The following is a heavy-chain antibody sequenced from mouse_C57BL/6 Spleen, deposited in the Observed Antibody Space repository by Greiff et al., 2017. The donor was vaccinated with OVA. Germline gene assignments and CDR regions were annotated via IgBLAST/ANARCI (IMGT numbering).Heavy chain of an antibody. CDR1: GYTFTDYN. CDR3: ARRTYDYPYAMDY. CDR2: INPNNGGT. D-gene: IGHD2-4*01. V-gene: IGHV1-22*01. Sequence: EVQLQESGPELVKPGASVKMSCKASGYTFTDYNMHWVKQSHGKSLEWIGYINPNNGGTSYNQKFKGKATLTVNKSSSTAYMELRSLTSEDSAVYYCARRTYDYPYAMDYWGQGTSVTVSS. J-gene: IGHJ4*01.